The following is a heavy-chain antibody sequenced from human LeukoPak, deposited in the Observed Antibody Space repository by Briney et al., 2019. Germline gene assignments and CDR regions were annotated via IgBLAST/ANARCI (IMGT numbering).Heavy chain of an antibody. CDR2: IWYDGSNK. J-gene: IGHJ4*02. V-gene: IGHV3-33*06. Sequence: GRSLRLSCEASGFSFSSHGMHWVRQAPGKGLEWVAVIWYDGSNKYYADSVKGRFTISRDNSKNTLYLQMNSLRAEDTAVYYCAKGILGYCSGGSCAAYDYWGQGTLVTVSS. CDR1: GFSFSSHG. D-gene: IGHD2-15*01. CDR3: AKGILGYCSGGSCAAYDY.